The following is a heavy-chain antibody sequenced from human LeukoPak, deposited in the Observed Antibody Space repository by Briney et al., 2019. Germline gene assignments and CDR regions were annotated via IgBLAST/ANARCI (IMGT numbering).Heavy chain of an antibody. CDR2: INPTGGST. J-gene: IGHJ4*02. V-gene: IGHV1-46*01. CDR3: ARDYGDYYDY. CDR1: GYTFTSNY. Sequence: ASVKVSCKASGYTFTSNYMHWVRQAPGQGLEWMGIINPTGGSTSYAQKFQGRVTMTRDTSTSTVYMELSSLRYEDTAVYYCARDYGDYYDYWGQGTLVTVSS. D-gene: IGHD4-17*01.